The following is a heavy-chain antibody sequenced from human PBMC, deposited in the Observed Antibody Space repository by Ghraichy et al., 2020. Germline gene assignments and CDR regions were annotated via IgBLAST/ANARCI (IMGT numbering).Heavy chain of an antibody. CDR1: GFTFSSYA. V-gene: IGHV3-23*01. J-gene: IGHJ4*02. CDR3: AKSTGLSSGWSYY. Sequence: LSLTCAASGFTFSSYAMSWVRQAPGKGLEWVSAISGSGGSTYYADSVKGRFTISRDNSKNTLYLQMNSLRAEDTAVYYCAKSTGLSSGWSYYWGQGTLVTVSS. CDR2: ISGSGGST. D-gene: IGHD6-19*01.